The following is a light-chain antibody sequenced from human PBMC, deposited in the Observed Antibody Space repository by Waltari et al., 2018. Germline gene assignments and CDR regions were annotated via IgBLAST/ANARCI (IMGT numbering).Light chain of an antibody. CDR2: KAN. J-gene: IGLJ3*02. CDR3: ALYMGSGIWV. CDR1: SVPLPTTSH. V-gene: IGLV8-61*01. Sequence: QTVVTQEPSLSVSPGGTVTLTCAFSSVPLPTTSHATWYQQTPGQAPRTLVYKANARSSGVPDRFSGSILGNTAALTITGAQADDESDYYCALYMGSGIWVFGGGTRLTVL.